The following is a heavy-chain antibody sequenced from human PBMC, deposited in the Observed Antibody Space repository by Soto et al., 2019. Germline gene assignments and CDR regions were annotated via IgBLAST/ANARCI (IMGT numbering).Heavy chain of an antibody. CDR1: GDSFNNYF. J-gene: IGHJ4*02. CDR3: ARVSRGYYDS. V-gene: IGHV4-34*01. Sequence: QVQLQQWGAGLLKPSETLSLTCAVYGDSFNNYFWTWIRQSPGKGLEWIGEINHSGSANYNPSLGSRVTISVDMSKKQFSLKLTSVTAAATAVYYCARVSRGYYDSWGQGTLVTVSS. CDR2: INHSGSA.